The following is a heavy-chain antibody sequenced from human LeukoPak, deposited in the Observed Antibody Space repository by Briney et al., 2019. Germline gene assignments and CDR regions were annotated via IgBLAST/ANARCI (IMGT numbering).Heavy chain of an antibody. Sequence: SETLSPTCAVSGYSISSGHYWGWIRQPPGKGLEWIGSIYHSGSTYYNPSLKSRVTISVDTSENQFSLKLSSLTAADTALYYCARVLDSNTSFDYWGQGTLVSVSS. CDR3: ARVLDSNTSFDY. D-gene: IGHD3-9*01. J-gene: IGHJ4*02. V-gene: IGHV4-38-2*01. CDR1: GYSISSGHY. CDR2: IYHSGST.